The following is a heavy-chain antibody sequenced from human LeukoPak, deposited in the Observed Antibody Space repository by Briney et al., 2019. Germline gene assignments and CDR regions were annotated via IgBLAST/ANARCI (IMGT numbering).Heavy chain of an antibody. CDR3: ARDLRGRWLHPFYFDY. Sequence: GASVKVSCKASGYTFTTYYMHWVRQAPGQGLEWMGWINPDSGGTSYAQAFHGRVTMTRDTSISTAYMEVSRLRSDDTAVYYCARDLRGRWLHPFYFDYWGQGTLVTVSS. CDR1: GYTFTTYY. CDR2: INPDSGGT. D-gene: IGHD5-24*01. V-gene: IGHV1-2*02. J-gene: IGHJ4*02.